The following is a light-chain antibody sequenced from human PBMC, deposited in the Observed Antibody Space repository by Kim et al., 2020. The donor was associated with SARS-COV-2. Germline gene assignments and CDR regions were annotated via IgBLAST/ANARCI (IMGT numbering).Light chain of an antibody. Sequence: PGGTVTLTCAARTGTVTSDYYPNWFQQIPGQAPRALIYSTSNKYSWTPARFSGSLLGGKAALTLSGVRPEDEADYYCLIYYRGTLVFGGGTKLTVL. CDR1: TGTVTSDYY. CDR3: LIYYRGTLV. J-gene: IGLJ3*02. V-gene: IGLV7-43*01. CDR2: STS.